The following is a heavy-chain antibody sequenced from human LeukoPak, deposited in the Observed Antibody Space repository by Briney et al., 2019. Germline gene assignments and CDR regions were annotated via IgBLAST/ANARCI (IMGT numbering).Heavy chain of an antibody. V-gene: IGHV1-69*01. CDR1: GGTFSSYA. Sequence: GASVKVSCKASGGTFSSYAISWVRQAPGQGLEWMGGIIPIFGTANYAQKFQGRVTITADESTSTAYMELSSLRSEDTAVYYCARYYYGSGSHHYGMDVWGQGTTVTVSS. CDR3: ARYYYGSGSHHYGMDV. J-gene: IGHJ6*02. CDR2: IIPIFGTA. D-gene: IGHD3-10*01.